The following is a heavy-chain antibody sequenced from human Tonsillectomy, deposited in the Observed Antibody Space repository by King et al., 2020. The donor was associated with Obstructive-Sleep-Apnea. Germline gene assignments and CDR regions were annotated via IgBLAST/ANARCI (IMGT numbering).Heavy chain of an antibody. J-gene: IGHJ6*02. CDR3: ARARGVVAAGSNGMDV. Sequence: QLQESGPGLVKPSETLSLTCTVSGGSISSDFWIWIRQPPGKGPECIAYIYYTGSTNYNPSLKSRVTISVDTSKNQFSLKLRSVTAADTAVYYCARARGVVAAGSNGMDVWGRGTTVTVSS. CDR1: GGSISSDF. CDR2: IYYTGST. V-gene: IGHV4-59*01. D-gene: IGHD6-13*01.